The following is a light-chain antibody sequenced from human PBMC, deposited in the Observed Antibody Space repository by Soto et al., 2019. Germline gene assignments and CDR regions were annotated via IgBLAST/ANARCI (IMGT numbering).Light chain of an antibody. Sequence: QSVLTQPPSLSATPGQTVTISCSGSSSNIKYNYVCWYQKFPGTAPRLLIYDNDKRRSGIPDRFSGSKSGTSATLAITGLQTGDEDDYYCGTWDSSLSSGVFGAGTKLNVL. CDR3: GTWDSSLSSGV. V-gene: IGLV1-51*01. J-gene: IGLJ3*02. CDR2: DND. CDR1: SSNIKYNY.